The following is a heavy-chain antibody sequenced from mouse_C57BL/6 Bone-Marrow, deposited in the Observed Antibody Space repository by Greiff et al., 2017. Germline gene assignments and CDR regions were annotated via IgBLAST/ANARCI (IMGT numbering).Heavy chain of an antibody. J-gene: IGHJ3*01. CDR3: ARVRGYGFAY. D-gene: IGHD2-2*01. CDR1: GFTFSSYA. V-gene: IGHV5-4*03. Sequence: DVMLVESGGGLVKPGGSLKLSCAASGFTFSSYAMSWVRQTPEKRLEWVATISDGGSYTDYPDNVKGRFTISRDNAKNNLYLQMSHLKSEDTAMYYCARVRGYGFAYWGQGTLVTVSA. CDR2: ISDGGSYT.